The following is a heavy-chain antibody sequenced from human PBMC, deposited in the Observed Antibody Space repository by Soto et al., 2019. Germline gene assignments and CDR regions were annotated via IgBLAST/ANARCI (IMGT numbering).Heavy chain of an antibody. V-gene: IGHV1-18*01. D-gene: IGHD2-15*01. CDR3: VVAAQPYYFDY. CDR1: GYTFTRSG. Sequence: ASVKVSCKASGYTFTRSGISWVRQAPGQGPEWMGWISSYNGDTNYAQKLQGRVTMTTDTSTSTAYMELRSLRSDDTAVYYCVVAAQPYYFDYWGQGTLVTVSS. CDR2: ISSYNGDT. J-gene: IGHJ4*02.